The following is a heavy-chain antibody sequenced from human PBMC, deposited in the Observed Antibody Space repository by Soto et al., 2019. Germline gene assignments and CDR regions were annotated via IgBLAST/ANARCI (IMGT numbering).Heavy chain of an antibody. J-gene: IGHJ3*02. CDR3: TRENIGNSDGLYDAFDI. CDR2: MNPKSGGA. Sequence: ASVKVSCKSSGYTFTDYYTHWVRQAPGQGLEWMGWMNPKSGGAYFAQKFQGRVTLTRDTSIGTAYIEVNSLTSDDTAVYFCTRENIGNSDGLYDAFDIWGKGTTVTVSS. V-gene: IGHV1-2*02. D-gene: IGHD5-18*01. CDR1: GYTFTDYY.